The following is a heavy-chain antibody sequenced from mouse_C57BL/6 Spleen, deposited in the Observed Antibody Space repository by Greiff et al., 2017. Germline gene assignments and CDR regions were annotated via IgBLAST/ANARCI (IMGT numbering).Heavy chain of an antibody. V-gene: IGHV1-81*01. D-gene: IGHD1-1*01. Sequence: VKLQESGAELARPGASVKLSCKASGYTFTSYGISWVKQRTGQGLEWIGEIYPRSGNTYYNEKFKGKATLTADKSSSTAYMELRSLTSEDSAVYFCARSGDYYGSKYYYAMDYWGQGTSVTVSS. CDR1: GYTFTSYG. CDR2: IYPRSGNT. J-gene: IGHJ4*01. CDR3: ARSGDYYGSKYYYAMDY.